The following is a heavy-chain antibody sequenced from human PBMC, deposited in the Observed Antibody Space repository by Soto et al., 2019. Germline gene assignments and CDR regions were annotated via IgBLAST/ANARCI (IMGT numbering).Heavy chain of an antibody. Sequence: KSSETLSLTCAVYGGSFSVYYWSWIRQPPGKGLEWIGEINHSGSTNYNPSLKSRVTISVDTSKNQFSLKLSSVTAADAAVYYCARGGRRANINWLDPCGQGTRVTV. J-gene: IGHJ5*02. CDR2: INHSGST. CDR3: ARGGRRANINWLDP. D-gene: IGHD2-8*01. CDR1: GGSFSVYY. V-gene: IGHV4-34*01.